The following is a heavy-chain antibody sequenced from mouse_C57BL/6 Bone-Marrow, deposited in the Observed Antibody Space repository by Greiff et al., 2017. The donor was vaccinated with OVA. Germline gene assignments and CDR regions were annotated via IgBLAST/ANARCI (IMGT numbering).Heavy chain of an antibody. CDR1: GYTFTDYN. Sequence: EVQLQQSGPELVKPGASVKIPCKASGYTFTDYNMDWVKQSHGKSLEWIGDINPNNGGTIYNQKFKGKATLTVDKSSSTAYMELRSLTSEDTAVYYCASTAGYYVGPAWFAYWGQGTLVTVSA. D-gene: IGHD2-3*01. CDR2: INPNNGGT. CDR3: ASTAGYYVGPAWFAY. V-gene: IGHV1-18*01. J-gene: IGHJ3*01.